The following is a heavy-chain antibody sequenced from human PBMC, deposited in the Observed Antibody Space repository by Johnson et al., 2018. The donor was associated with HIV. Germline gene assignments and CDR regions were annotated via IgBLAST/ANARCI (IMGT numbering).Heavy chain of an antibody. D-gene: IGHD6-19*01. CDR1: GFTFDDYG. CDR3: ARAGGAVRVNGFDM. V-gene: IGHV3-20*04. J-gene: IGHJ3*02. CDR2: INWNGGRT. Sequence: VQLVESGGDVVRPGGSLTLSCEVSGFTFDDYGMSWVRQAPGKGLEWVSGINWNGGRTGYADSVKGRFTISRDNAKNSLYLQMNSLRGEDTALYYCARAGGAVRVNGFDMWGQGTMVTVSS.